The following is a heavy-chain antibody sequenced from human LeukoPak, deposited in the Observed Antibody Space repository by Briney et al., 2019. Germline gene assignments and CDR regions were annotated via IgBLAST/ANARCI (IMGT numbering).Heavy chain of an antibody. CDR3: ARDEDWSGYYGAFDI. V-gene: IGHV3-74*01. CDR2: INSDGSST. CDR1: GFTFSIYW. D-gene: IGHD3-3*01. J-gene: IGHJ3*02. Sequence: GGSLRLSCAASGFTFSIYWMHWVRHAPGKGLVWVSRINSDGSSTSYADSVKGRFTISRDNAKSTLYLQMNSLRAEDTAVYYCARDEDWSGYYGAFDIWGQGTMVTVSS.